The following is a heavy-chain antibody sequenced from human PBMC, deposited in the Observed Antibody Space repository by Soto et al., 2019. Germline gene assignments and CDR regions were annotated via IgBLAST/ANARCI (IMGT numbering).Heavy chain of an antibody. CDR3: ARVPLDSSGYYSRPNGMDV. CDR2: INHSGST. Sequence: SETLSLTCAVYGGSFSGYYWSWIRQPPGKGLEWIGEINHSGSTNYNPSLKSRVTISVDTSKNQFSLKLSSVTAADTAVYYCARVPLDSSGYYSRPNGMDVWGQGTTVTVSS. D-gene: IGHD3-22*01. V-gene: IGHV4-34*01. CDR1: GGSFSGYY. J-gene: IGHJ6*02.